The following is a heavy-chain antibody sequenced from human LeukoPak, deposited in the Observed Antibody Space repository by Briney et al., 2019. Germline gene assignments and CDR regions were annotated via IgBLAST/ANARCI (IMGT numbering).Heavy chain of an antibody. Sequence: SVKVSCKASGGTFSSYAISWVRQAPGQGLEWMGGIIPIFGTANYAQKFQGRVTITADESTSTAYMELSSLRSEDTAVYYCARETRAWFGELFYNWFDPWGQVTLVTVSS. V-gene: IGHV1-69*13. CDR3: ARETRAWFGELFYNWFDP. J-gene: IGHJ5*02. CDR2: IIPIFGTA. CDR1: GGTFSSYA. D-gene: IGHD3-10*01.